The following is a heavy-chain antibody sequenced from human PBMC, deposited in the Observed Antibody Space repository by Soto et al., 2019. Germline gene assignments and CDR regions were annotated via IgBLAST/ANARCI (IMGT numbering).Heavy chain of an antibody. CDR3: ARRSYCSGGSCYYYGMDV. D-gene: IGHD2-15*01. CDR1: GYSFTSYW. Sequence: HGESLKISCKGSGYSFTSYWISWVRQMPGKGLEWMGRIDPSDSYTNYSPSFQGHVTISADKSISTAYLQWSSLKASDTAMYYCARRSYCSGGSCYYYGMDVWGQGTTVTVSS. CDR2: IDPSDSYT. J-gene: IGHJ6*02. V-gene: IGHV5-10-1*01.